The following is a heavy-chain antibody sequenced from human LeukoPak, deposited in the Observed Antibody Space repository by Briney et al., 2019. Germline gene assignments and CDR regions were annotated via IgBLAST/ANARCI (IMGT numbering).Heavy chain of an antibody. CDR1: GGSISRGDYY. V-gene: IGHV4-30-4*01. D-gene: IGHD2-15*01. CDR2: IDDRGNT. CDR3: AREQQGYCSSSSCLFDF. Sequence: SQTLSLTCTVSGGSISRGDYYWGWIRQPPGKGLEWIGNIDDRGNTDYHPPLKSRVTISIDTSKNQFSLKLKSVTAADTAVYYCAREQQGYCSSSSCLFDFWGQGTMVTVSS. J-gene: IGHJ3*01.